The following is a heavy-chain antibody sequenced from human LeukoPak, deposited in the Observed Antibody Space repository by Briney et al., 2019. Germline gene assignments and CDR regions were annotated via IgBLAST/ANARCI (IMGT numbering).Heavy chain of an antibody. CDR1: GGSISSGGYY. CDR3: ARDPLWFGEDDAFDI. D-gene: IGHD3-10*01. V-gene: IGHV4-31*03. J-gene: IGHJ3*02. CDR2: IYYSGST. Sequence: SQTLSLTCTVSGGSISSGGYYWSWIRQHPGEGLEWIGYIYYSGSTYYNPSLKSRVTISVDTSKNQFSLKLSSVTAADTAVYYCARDPLWFGEDDAFDIWGQGTMVTVSS.